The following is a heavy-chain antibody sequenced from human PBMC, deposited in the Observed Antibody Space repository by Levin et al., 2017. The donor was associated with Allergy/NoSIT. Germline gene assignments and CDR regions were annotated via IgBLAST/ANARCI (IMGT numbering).Heavy chain of an antibody. CDR1: GYSFTSYW. D-gene: IGHD3-10*01. CDR2: IYPGDSDT. J-gene: IGHJ6*03. Sequence: GESLKISCKGSGYSFTSYWIGWVRQMPGKGLEWMGIIYPGDSDTRYSPSFQGQVTISADKSISTAYLQWSSLKASDTAMYYCARYKAGSTMVRGVGDIYYYYMDVWGKGTTVTVSS. V-gene: IGHV5-51*01. CDR3: ARYKAGSTMVRGVGDIYYYYMDV.